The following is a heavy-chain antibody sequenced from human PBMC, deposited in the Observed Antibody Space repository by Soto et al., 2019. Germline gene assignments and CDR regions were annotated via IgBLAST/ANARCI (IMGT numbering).Heavy chain of an antibody. D-gene: IGHD3-22*01. J-gene: IGHJ4*02. V-gene: IGHV4-59*08. CDR2: IYYTGTT. CDR1: GDSISGYY. Sequence: SETLSLTCTVSGDSISGYYWGWIRQSPGKGLEWIGYIYYTGTTKYNPSLKSRVTISVDSSKNQFSLKLDSVTAADTAVYYCARLGGYYQAFDSWGQGTLVTVSS. CDR3: ARLGGYYQAFDS.